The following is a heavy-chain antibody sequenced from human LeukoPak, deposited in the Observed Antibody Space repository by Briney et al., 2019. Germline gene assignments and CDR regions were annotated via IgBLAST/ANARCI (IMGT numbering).Heavy chain of an antibody. CDR3: ARDLSDSGGYSLYYFDY. D-gene: IGHD3-22*01. J-gene: IGHJ4*02. CDR2: MNPNSGNT. V-gene: IGHV1-8*01. CDR1: GYTFTSYD. Sequence: ASVKVSCKASGYTFTSYDINCVRQATGQGLAWMGWMNPNSGNTGYAQKFQGRVTMTRNTSISTAYMELSSLRSDDTAVYYCARDLSDSGGYSLYYFDYWGQGTLVTVSS.